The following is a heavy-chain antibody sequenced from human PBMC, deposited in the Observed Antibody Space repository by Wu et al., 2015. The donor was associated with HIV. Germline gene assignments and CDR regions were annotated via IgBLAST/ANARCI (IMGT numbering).Heavy chain of an antibody. D-gene: IGHD6-19*01. Sequence: QVQLVQSGAEVKKPGSSVKVSCKASGGTFSSNLFSWVRQAPGQGLEWMGALIPSFVTAHYAQKFQGRVTITADTSTATAYMELSSLRSDDAAVYYCATDGDYISGSVYWGQGTLVTVSS. CDR1: GGTFSSNL. CDR3: ATDGDYISGSVY. J-gene: IGHJ4*02. CDR2: LIPSFVTA. V-gene: IGHV1-69*14.